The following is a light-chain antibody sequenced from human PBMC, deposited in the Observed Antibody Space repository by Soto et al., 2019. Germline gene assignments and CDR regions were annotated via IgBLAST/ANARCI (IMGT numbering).Light chain of an antibody. V-gene: IGKV3-11*01. Sequence: EIVLTQSPGTLSFSPGERATLSCRASQSVSSYLAWYQQKPGQAPRLLIYDASNRATGIPARFSGGGSGTDFTLTIDNPELEDFAIYYCQQRSNWPPITVGQGTRLEIK. CDR1: QSVSSY. CDR2: DAS. CDR3: QQRSNWPPIT. J-gene: IGKJ5*01.